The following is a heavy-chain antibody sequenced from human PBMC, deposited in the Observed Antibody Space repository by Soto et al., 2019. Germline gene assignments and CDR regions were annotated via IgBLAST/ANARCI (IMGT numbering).Heavy chain of an antibody. Sequence: GGSLRLSFAASGFTFSSYAMHWVRQAPGKGLEWVAVISYDGSNKYYADSVKGRFTISRDNSKNTLYLQMNSLRAEDTAVYYCAREYLGPFDYWGQGTLVTVSS. J-gene: IGHJ4*02. V-gene: IGHV3-30-3*01. CDR3: AREYLGPFDY. CDR2: ISYDGSNK. D-gene: IGHD2-8*01. CDR1: GFTFSSYA.